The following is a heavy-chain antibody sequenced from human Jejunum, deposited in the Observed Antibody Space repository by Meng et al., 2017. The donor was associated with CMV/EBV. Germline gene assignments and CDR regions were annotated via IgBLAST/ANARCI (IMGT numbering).Heavy chain of an antibody. V-gene: IGHV3-23*01. CDR3: VNWAWLES. J-gene: IGHJ5*01. D-gene: IGHD7-27*01. CDR2: INGNGGAT. Sequence: EVQLLESGGGLVQPGGSLRLSCAASAFDFSNSAMTWARQASGKGLEWVSGINGNGGATYYADSVKGRFTISRDNSRNTVYLQMNSLRAEDTAAYYCVNWAWLESWGQGTLVTVSS. CDR1: AFDFSNSA.